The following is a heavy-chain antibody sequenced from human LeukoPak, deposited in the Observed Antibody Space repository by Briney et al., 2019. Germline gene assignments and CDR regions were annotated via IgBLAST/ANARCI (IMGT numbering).Heavy chain of an antibody. D-gene: IGHD2-21*02. J-gene: IGHJ6*02. CDR2: VSFDGRKT. CDR3: VKRGGGDHGLDV. Sequence: GGSLRLSCEASGFTFTNYGMRWVRQAPGKGPECVAVVSFDGRKTYYAGFAEGRFTISRDDSNNMVYLQMNSLRTEDTAVYHCVKRGGGDHGLDVWGQGTTVVVS. V-gene: IGHV3-30*18. CDR1: GFTFTNYG.